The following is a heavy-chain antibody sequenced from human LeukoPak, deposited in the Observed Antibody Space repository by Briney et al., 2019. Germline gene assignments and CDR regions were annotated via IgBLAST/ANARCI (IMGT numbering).Heavy chain of an antibody. CDR1: GYTFTGYY. CDR2: INPNSGGT. J-gene: IGHJ4*02. Sequence: GASVKVSCKASGYTFTGYYMHWVRQAPGQGLEWMEWINPNSGGTNYAQKFQGRVTMTRDTSISTAYMELSRLRSDDTAVYYCASIATGTTVYFDYWGQGTLVTVSS. D-gene: IGHD1-7*01. V-gene: IGHV1-2*02. CDR3: ASIATGTTVYFDY.